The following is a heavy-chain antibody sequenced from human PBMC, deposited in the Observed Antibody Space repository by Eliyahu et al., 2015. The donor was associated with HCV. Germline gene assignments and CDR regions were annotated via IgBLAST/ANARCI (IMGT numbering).Heavy chain of an antibody. V-gene: IGHV4-39*01. J-gene: IGHJ3*02. CDR2: IYYSGST. D-gene: IGHD1-26*01. CDR1: GGSISSSSYY. Sequence: QLQLQESGPGLVKPSETLSLTCTVSGGSISSSSYYWGWIRQPPGKGLEWIGSIYYSGSTYYNPSLKSRVTISVDTSKNQFSLKLSSVTAADTAVYYCARRVGATLFDIWGQGTMVTVSS. CDR3: ARRVGATLFDI.